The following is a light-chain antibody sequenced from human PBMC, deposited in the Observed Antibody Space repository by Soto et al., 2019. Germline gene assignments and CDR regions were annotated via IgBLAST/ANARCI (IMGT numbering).Light chain of an antibody. Sequence: EMLMTQSPATLSVSPGERVSLSCWASQSVTNKLAWYQQRPGQPPRLLLYDASTRATGVPATFSGSGSGTGFTLTISSLQSEDLGVYYCLQYHYWPWTFGQGTKVDI. CDR1: QSVTNK. V-gene: IGKV3-15*01. CDR2: DAS. CDR3: LQYHYWPWT. J-gene: IGKJ1*01.